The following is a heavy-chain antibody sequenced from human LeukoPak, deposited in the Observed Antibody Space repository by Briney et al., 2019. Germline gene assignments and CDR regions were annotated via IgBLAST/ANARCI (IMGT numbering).Heavy chain of an antibody. D-gene: IGHD5-12*01. CDR3: ATYSGYALHDAFDI. CDR1: RYTLTELS. CDR2: FDPEDGEA. Sequence: APVKVSCKVSRYTLTELSMHWVRQAPGKGLEWMGGFDPEDGEAIYAQKFQGRVTMTEDTSTDTAYMELSSLRSEDTAVYYCATYSGYALHDAFDIWGQGTMVTVSS. V-gene: IGHV1-24*01. J-gene: IGHJ3*02.